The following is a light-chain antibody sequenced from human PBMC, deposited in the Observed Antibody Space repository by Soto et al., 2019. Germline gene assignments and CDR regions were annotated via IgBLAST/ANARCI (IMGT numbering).Light chain of an antibody. CDR1: SSNIGAGYD. CDR2: GNT. Sequence: QLVLTQPPSVSGALGQRVTISCTGSSSNIGAGYDVHWYLQLPGTAPKLLIYGNTNRPSGVPDRFSGSKSGTSASLAITGLQAEDEADYYCQSYDSSLSGSGVFGGGTKVTVL. CDR3: QSYDSSLSGSGV. J-gene: IGLJ2*01. V-gene: IGLV1-40*01.